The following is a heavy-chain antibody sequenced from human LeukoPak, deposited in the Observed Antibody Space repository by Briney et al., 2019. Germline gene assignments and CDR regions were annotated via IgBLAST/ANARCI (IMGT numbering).Heavy chain of an antibody. CDR3: ARRGTVYCSSTSCPRYFDY. CDR1: GGSTSSGGYS. J-gene: IGHJ4*02. D-gene: IGHD2-2*01. V-gene: IGHV4-30-2*01. Sequence: SQTLSLTCAVSGGSTSSGGYSWSWIRQPPGKGLEWIGYIYHSGSTYYNPSLKSRVTISVDRSKNQFSLKLSSVTAADTAVYYCARRGTVYCSSTSCPRYFDYRGQGTLVTVSS. CDR2: IYHSGST.